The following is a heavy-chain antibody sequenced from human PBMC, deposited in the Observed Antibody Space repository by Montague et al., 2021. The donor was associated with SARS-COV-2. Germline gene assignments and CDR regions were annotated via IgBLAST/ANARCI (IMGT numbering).Heavy chain of an antibody. Sequence: SLILSCAASGFTFNNYAMNWVRQAPVKGLEWVSVIASGGRSTLYXDSVEGRFTISRDNSKDTLYLQMYSLRPEDTAIYYCAKEPVPVAGRYFDYWGQGTLVTVSS. J-gene: IGHJ4*02. CDR2: IASGGRST. CDR3: AKEPVPVAGRYFDY. D-gene: IGHD6-19*01. CDR1: GFTFNNYA. V-gene: IGHV3-23*03.